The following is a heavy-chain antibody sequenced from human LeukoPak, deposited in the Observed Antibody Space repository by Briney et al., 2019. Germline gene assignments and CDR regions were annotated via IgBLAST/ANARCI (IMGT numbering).Heavy chain of an antibody. D-gene: IGHD3-9*01. J-gene: IGHJ4*02. CDR2: IYYSGST. CDR3: ARADILTGYYDY. CDR1: GGSISSGGYY. V-gene: IGHV4-31*03. Sequence: PAETLSLTCTVSGGSISSGGYYWSWIRQRPGKGLECIGYIYYSGSTYYNPSLERRVTISVDTSRNQFSLKLSSVTAADTAVYYCARADILTGYYDYWGQGALVTVSS.